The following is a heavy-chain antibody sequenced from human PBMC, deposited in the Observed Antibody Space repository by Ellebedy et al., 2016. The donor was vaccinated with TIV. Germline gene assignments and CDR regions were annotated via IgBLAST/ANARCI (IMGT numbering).Heavy chain of an antibody. V-gene: IGHV4-39*01. D-gene: IGHD5-12*01. J-gene: IGHJ5*02. Sequence: MPSETLSLTCTVSGGSISSSSFSWGWIRQPPGKGLEWIGSIYYSGSTYYNPSLKSRVTISVDTSKKQFSLKLSSGTAADTAVYYCVRLVDILIGWFDPWGQGTLVAVSS. CDR3: VRLVDILIGWFDP. CDR2: IYYSGST. CDR1: GGSISSSSFS.